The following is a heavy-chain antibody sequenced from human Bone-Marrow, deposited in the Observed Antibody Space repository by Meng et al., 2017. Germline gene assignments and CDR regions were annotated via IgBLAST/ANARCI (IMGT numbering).Heavy chain of an antibody. Sequence: QGQVVQSGAEVMKPGSSVKVPCKALGGIFSNYVIGWVRQAPGQGLEWMGGINAVFGTTNYAQKFQDRVTITSDESTSTVYMELTRLTSEDTAVYFCARKAENCISTTCYSLDYWGQGTLVTVAS. CDR1: GGIFSNYV. D-gene: IGHD2-2*01. CDR2: INAVFGTT. CDR3: ARKAENCISTTCYSLDY. V-gene: IGHV1-69*05. J-gene: IGHJ4*02.